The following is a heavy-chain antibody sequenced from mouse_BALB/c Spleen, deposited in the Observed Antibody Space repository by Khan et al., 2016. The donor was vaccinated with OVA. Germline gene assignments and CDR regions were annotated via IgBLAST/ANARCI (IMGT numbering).Heavy chain of an antibody. Sequence: VQLKESGPSLVKPSQTLSLTCSVTGDSITTGYWNWIRKFPGNKLEYMGYIIYTGYTYYNPSLKSRISITRHTSNNQYYLQLNSVTAEDTATYYCARSTYRYAFVYWGQGTLVTVSA. CDR2: IIYTGYT. V-gene: IGHV3-8*02. CDR1: GDSITTGY. J-gene: IGHJ3*01. CDR3: ARSTYRYAFVY. D-gene: IGHD2-14*01.